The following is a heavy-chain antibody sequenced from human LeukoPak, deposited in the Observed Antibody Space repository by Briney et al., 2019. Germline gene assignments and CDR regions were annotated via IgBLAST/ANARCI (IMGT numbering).Heavy chain of an antibody. CDR3: ARDTAMVPDY. J-gene: IGHJ4*02. V-gene: IGHV3-30*04. CDR2: ISYDGSNK. Sequence: GGSLRLSCAASGFTFSSYAMHWVRQAPGKGLEWEAVISYDGSNKYYADSVKGRFTISRDNSKNTLYLQMDSLRAEDTVVYYCARDTAMVPDYWGQGTLVTVSS. CDR1: GFTFSSYA. D-gene: IGHD5-18*01.